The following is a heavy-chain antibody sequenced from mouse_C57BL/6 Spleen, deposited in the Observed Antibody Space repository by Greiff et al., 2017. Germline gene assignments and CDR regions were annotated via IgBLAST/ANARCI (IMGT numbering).Heavy chain of an antibody. Sequence: QVQLQQPGAELVMPGASVKLSCKASGYTFTSYWMHWVKQRPGQGLEWIGELDPSASYTNYNQQFKGKSTLTVDKASSTAYMQLSSLTSEDAAVYDCARGYDGYYGYWGQGTTLTVSS. CDR1: GYTFTSYW. V-gene: IGHV1-69*01. CDR3: ARGYDGYYGY. D-gene: IGHD2-3*01. J-gene: IGHJ2*01. CDR2: LDPSASYT.